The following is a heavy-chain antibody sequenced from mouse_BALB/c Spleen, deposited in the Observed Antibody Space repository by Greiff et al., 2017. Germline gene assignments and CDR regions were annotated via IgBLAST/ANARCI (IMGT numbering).Heavy chain of an antibody. J-gene: IGHJ4*01. Sequence: QVQLQQFGAELMKPGASVKISCKATGYTFSSYWIEWVKQRPGHGLEWIGEILPGSGSTNYNEKFKGKATFTADTSSNTAYMQLSSLTSEDSAVYYCARRGNRMYYAMDYWGQGTSVTVSS. CDR3: ARRGNRMYYAMDY. D-gene: IGHD2-1*01. CDR1: GYTFSSYW. CDR2: ILPGSGST. V-gene: IGHV1-9*01.